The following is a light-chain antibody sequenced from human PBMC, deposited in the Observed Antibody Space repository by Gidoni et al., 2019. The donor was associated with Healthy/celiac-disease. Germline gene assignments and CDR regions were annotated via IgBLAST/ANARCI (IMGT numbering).Light chain of an antibody. J-gene: IGKJ2*01. CDR2: KAS. CDR1: QSFSIW. CDR3: QHYNIYPYT. V-gene: IGKV1-5*03. Sequence: IEMTQSTSTLSASVGDRVPITCRASQSFSIWLAWYQQKPGKAPKLLIYKASSLESGVPSRFSGSGSGTEFTLTFSSLQPDDFATYSCQHYNIYPYTFGQGTKLEIK.